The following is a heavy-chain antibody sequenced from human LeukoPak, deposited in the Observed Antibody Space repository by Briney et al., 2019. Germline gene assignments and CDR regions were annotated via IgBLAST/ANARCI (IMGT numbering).Heavy chain of an antibody. D-gene: IGHD3-9*01. V-gene: IGHV1-2*02. CDR1: GYTFTGYY. CDR2: INPNSGGT. Sequence: GTSVKVSCKASGYTFTGYYMHWVRQAPGQGLEWMGWINPNSGGTNYAQKFQGRVTMTRDTSISTAYMELSRLRSDDTAVYYCARRASLRYFDWPYYMDVWGKGTTVTVSS. J-gene: IGHJ6*03. CDR3: ARRASLRYFDWPYYMDV.